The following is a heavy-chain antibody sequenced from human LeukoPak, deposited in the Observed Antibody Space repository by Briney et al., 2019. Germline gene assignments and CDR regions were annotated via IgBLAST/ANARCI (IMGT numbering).Heavy chain of an antibody. CDR1: GFTFSSSS. Sequence: GGSLRLSCAASGFTFSSSSMNWVRRAPGKGLEWVSSISSSSSYIYYADSVKGRFTISRDNAKNSLYLQMNSLRAEDTAVYYCARVEGYYDSSGYRTDAFDIWGQGTMVTVST. CDR3: ARVEGYYDSSGYRTDAFDI. V-gene: IGHV3-21*06. D-gene: IGHD3-22*01. J-gene: IGHJ3*02. CDR2: ISSSSSYI.